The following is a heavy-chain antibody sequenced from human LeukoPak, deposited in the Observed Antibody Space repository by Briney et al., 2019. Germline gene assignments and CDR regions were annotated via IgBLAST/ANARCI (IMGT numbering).Heavy chain of an antibody. J-gene: IGHJ4*02. Sequence: PSETLSLTCSLSGASVNSFYWTWIRQAAGKGPEWIGRIYITGSTDYNPSLKSRVTISLDKSNNEFSLKMNSVTAADTAVYFCARASGTYPNSLDSWGRGTLVIVSS. V-gene: IGHV4-4*07. CDR2: IYITGST. CDR3: ARASGTYPNSLDS. D-gene: IGHD1-1*01. CDR1: GASVNSFY.